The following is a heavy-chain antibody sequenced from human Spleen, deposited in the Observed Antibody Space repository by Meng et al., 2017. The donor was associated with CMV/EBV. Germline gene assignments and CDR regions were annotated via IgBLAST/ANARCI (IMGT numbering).Heavy chain of an antibody. Sequence: VSGGSISSSNLWGWVRQPPGKGLEWIGEIYHSGSTNYNPSLKSRVTISVDKSKNQFSLKLSSVTAADTAVYYCARARDFWSGYPFDYWGQGTLVTVSS. V-gene: IGHV4-4*02. CDR3: ARARDFWSGYPFDY. CDR1: GGSISSSNL. D-gene: IGHD3-3*01. CDR2: IYHSGST. J-gene: IGHJ4*02.